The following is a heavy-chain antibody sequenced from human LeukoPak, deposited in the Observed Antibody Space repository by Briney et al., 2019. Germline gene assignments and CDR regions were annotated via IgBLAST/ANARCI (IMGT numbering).Heavy chain of an antibody. CDR3: ASGRILEWLLFDY. CDR2: ISYDGSNK. D-gene: IGHD3-3*01. Sequence: GGSLRLSCAASGFTFSSYAMHWVRQAPGKGLEWVAVISYDGSNKYYADSVKGRFTISRDNSKNTLYLQMNSLRAEDTAVYYCASGRILEWLLFDYWGQGTLVTVSS. V-gene: IGHV3-30*04. J-gene: IGHJ4*02. CDR1: GFTFSSYA.